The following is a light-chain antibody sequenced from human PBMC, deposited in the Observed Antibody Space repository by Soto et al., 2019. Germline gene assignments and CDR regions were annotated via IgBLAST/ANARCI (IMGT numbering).Light chain of an antibody. CDR2: AAS. J-gene: IGKJ4*01. CDR1: DDIRDD. Sequence: AIQMTQSPSSLSASVGDRVTISCRASDDIRDDLGWYQQKPGKAPTLLIYAASILQSGVPSRFSGSASGTDFTLTISSLQPEDFATYFCLQDYNYPPSFGGGTKVEI. V-gene: IGKV1-6*02. CDR3: LQDYNYPPS.